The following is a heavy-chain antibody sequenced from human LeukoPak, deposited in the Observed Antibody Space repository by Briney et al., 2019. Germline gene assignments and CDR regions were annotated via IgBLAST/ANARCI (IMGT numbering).Heavy chain of an antibody. D-gene: IGHD1-26*01. Sequence: PGGSLRLSCAASGFTFSDYWVHWVRQPPGKGLVWVSRINRGGSSTNYADSVKGRFTISRDDAKNTLYLQMNSLRAEDTAVYYCARGLSGHYAFDVWGRGTMVTVSS. J-gene: IGHJ3*01. CDR3: ARGLSGHYAFDV. CDR1: GFTFSDYW. V-gene: IGHV3-74*01. CDR2: INRGGSST.